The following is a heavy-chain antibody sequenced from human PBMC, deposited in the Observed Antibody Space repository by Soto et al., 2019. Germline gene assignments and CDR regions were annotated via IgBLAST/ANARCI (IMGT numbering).Heavy chain of an antibody. Sequence: SETLSLTCTVSGGSISSSSYYWGWIRQPPGTGLEWIGSIYYSGSTYYNPSLKSRVTISVDTSKNQFSLKLSSVTAADTAVYYCARHVDIVVVVAAHLPDWFDPWGQGTLVTVSS. V-gene: IGHV4-39*01. CDR1: GGSISSSSYY. J-gene: IGHJ5*02. D-gene: IGHD2-15*01. CDR3: ARHVDIVVVVAAHLPDWFDP. CDR2: IYYSGST.